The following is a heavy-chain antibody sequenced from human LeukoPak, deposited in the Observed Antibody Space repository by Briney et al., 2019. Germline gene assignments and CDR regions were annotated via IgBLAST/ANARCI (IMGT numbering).Heavy chain of an antibody. J-gene: IGHJ4*02. CDR1: GFTFSSYA. D-gene: IGHD3-22*01. Sequence: GGSLRLSCAASGFTFSSYALHWVRQAPGKGLEWVAVILSDGSNKCYADSVKGRFTISRDNSKNTLYLQMNSLRAEDTAVYYCARADRYYGSSGYYFDFDYWGQGSLVTVSS. CDR2: ILSDGSNK. CDR3: ARADRYYGSSGYYFDFDY. V-gene: IGHV3-30*04.